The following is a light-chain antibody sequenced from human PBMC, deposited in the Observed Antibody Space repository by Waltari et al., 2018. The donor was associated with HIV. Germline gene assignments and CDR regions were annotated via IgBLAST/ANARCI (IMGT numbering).Light chain of an antibody. CDR1: RDVGNS. Sequence: DIHMTQSPSSLSASVGDTVTLTCGASRDVGNSLSWFRQKPGKAPQPLIFDASTLISDVSPRLRGGRSVTDYTLVISNLQPEDSAMYFCQQYSGPPPTFGLGTKVEV. V-gene: IGKV1-NL1*01. CDR2: DAS. CDR3: QQYSGPPPT. J-gene: IGKJ1*01.